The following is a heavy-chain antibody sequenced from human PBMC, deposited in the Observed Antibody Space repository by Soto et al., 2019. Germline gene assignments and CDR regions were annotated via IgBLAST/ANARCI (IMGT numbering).Heavy chain of an antibody. D-gene: IGHD3-22*01. CDR3: ARGSRYSSGYSDAFDI. Sequence: ASVKVSCKASGYTFTSYYMHWVRQAPGQGLEWMGIINPSGGSTSYAQKFQGRVTTTRDTSTSTVYMELSSLRSEDTAVYYCARGSRYSSGYSDAFDIWGQGTMVTVSS. CDR1: GYTFTSYY. V-gene: IGHV1-46*01. J-gene: IGHJ3*02. CDR2: INPSGGST.